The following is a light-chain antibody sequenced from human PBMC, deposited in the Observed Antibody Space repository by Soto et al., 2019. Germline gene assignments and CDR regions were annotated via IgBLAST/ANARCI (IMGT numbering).Light chain of an antibody. Sequence: DIQMTQSTSSLSASVGDRVTITCRASQGISNFLAWYQQKPGKVPKLLISAASTLQSGVPSRFSGSGSGTDFTLTISSLQPEDVATYYCQKYYSAPYTFGQGTKLEIK. J-gene: IGKJ2*01. CDR1: QGISNF. CDR2: AAS. CDR3: QKYYSAPYT. V-gene: IGKV1-27*01.